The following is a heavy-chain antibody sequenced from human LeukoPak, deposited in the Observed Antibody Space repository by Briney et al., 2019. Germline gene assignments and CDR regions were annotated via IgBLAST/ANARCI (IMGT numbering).Heavy chain of an antibody. J-gene: IGHJ1*01. Sequence: GGSLRLSCAASGFTFSSCEMNWVRQAPGKGLEWVSYISSSGSTIYYADSVKGRFTISRGNAKNSLYLQMNSLRAEDTAVYYCARGAAAGPIPEYFQHWGQGTLVTGSS. CDR3: ARGAAAGPIPEYFQH. CDR2: ISSSGSTI. CDR1: GFTFSSCE. V-gene: IGHV3-48*03. D-gene: IGHD6-13*01.